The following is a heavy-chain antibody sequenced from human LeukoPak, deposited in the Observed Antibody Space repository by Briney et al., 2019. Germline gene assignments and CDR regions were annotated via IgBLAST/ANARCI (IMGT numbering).Heavy chain of an antibody. CDR3: ACTYGDYVSLYFDY. CDR1: GGSISSGDYY. J-gene: IGHJ4*02. V-gene: IGHV4-30-4*01. Sequence: PSETLSLTCAVSGGSISSGDYYWSWIRQPPGKGLEWIGYIYYSGSTYYNPSLKSRVTISVDTSKNQFSLKLSSVTAADTAVYYCACTYGDYVSLYFDYWGQGTLVTVSS. CDR2: IYYSGST. D-gene: IGHD4-17*01.